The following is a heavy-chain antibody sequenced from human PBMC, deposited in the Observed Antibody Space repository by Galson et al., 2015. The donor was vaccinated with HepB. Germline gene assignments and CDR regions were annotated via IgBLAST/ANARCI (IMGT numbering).Heavy chain of an antibody. J-gene: IGHJ6*03. V-gene: IGHV3-21*01. CDR3: ARDNNFWSGYPPTPIYYMDV. Sequence: SLRLSCAASGFTFSTYIMNWVRQAPGKGLEWVSSITSSSNYIYFADSVRGRFTISRDNAKNSLYLQMNSLRAEDTAVYYCARDNNFWSGYPPTPIYYMDVWGKGTTVTVSS. D-gene: IGHD3-3*01. CDR2: ITSSSNYI. CDR1: GFTFSTYI.